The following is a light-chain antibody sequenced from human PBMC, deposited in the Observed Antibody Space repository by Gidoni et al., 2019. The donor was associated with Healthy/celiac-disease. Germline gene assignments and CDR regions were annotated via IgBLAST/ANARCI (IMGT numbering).Light chain of an antibody. CDR1: QSVSSSY. CDR2: GAS. V-gene: IGKV3-20*01. J-gene: IGKJ2*01. CDR3: QQYGSSPRT. Sequence: DLTQSPGTLSLSPGERATLSCRASQSVSSSYLAWYQQKPGQAPRLLIYGASSRATGIPDRFSGSGSGTDFTITISRLEPEDVAVYYCQQYGSSPRTFGQGTKLEIK.